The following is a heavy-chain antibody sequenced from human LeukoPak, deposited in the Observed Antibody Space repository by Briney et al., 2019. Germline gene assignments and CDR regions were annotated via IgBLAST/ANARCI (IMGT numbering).Heavy chain of an antibody. D-gene: IGHD2-21*01. CDR2: ISGSGDYT. CDR1: GLTFSSYA. V-gene: IGHV3-23*01. J-gene: IGHJ4*02. Sequence: GGSLRLSCAASGLTFSSYAMSWVRQAPGKGLEWVSRISGSGDYTYYADSVKGRFTISRDNSKNTLYLQMNSLRVEDTAVYYCAKALQVEDRIFDYWGQGTLVTVSS. CDR3: AKALQVEDRIFDY.